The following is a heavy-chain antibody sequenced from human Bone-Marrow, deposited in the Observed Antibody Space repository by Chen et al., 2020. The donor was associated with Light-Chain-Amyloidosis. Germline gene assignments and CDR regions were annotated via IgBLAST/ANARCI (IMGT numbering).Heavy chain of an antibody. CDR3: TTGDAIQSYHYGLDV. CDR2: FDPEDGKT. J-gene: IGHJ6*02. CDR1: GYTLTEVA. Sequence: VQLVQSGAEVKKPGASVKVSCKVSGYTLTEVAMHWVRQTPGKGLEWMGGFDPEDGKTIYERKFQGRVTMTEDTXTDTAFXXXXXLRSXDTAVYFCTTGDAIQSYHYGLDVWGQGTTVIVSS. V-gene: IGHV1-24*01. D-gene: IGHD2-21*01.